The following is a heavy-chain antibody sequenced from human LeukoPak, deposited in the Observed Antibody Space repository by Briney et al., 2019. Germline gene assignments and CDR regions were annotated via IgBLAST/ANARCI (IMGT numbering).Heavy chain of an antibody. CDR1: GYTFTGYY. V-gene: IGHV1-2*02. D-gene: IGHD3-10*01. CDR3: ARDGIYGSGSYYEISWFDP. J-gene: IGHJ5*02. Sequence: ASVKVSCKASGYTFTGYYMHWVRQAPGQGLEWMGWINPNSGVTHYAQRFQGRVTMTSDTSISTAYMELSRLRSDDTAVYYCARDGIYGSGSYYEISWFDPWGQGTLVTVSS. CDR2: INPNSGVT.